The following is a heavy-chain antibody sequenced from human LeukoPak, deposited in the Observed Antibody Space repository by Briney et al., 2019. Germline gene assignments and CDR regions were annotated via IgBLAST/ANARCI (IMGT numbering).Heavy chain of an antibody. CDR3: ASGSHDY. CDR2: MSYDGSNK. D-gene: IGHD3-10*01. V-gene: IGHV3-30*03. Sequence: GGSLRLSCAASGFTFSSYAMHWVRQAPGKGLEWVAVMSYDGSNKYHADSVKGRFTISRDNSKNTLYLQMNSLRAEDTAVYYCASGSHDYWGQGTLVTVSS. CDR1: GFTFSSYA. J-gene: IGHJ4*02.